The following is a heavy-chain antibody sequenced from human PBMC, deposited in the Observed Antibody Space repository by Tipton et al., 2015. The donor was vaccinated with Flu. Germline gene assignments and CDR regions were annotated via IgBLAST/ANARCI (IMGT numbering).Heavy chain of an antibody. Sequence: QLVQSGGGVVQPGRSLRLSCAASGFTFSGYGMYWVRQTPGKGLEWVAIISYDGSDEDYADSVKGRFTISRDNPKNTLYLQMNSLRAEDTAVYYCAKEWLWEAFYYGMNVWGQGTTVTVSS. V-gene: IGHV3-30*18. CDR1: GFTFSGYG. D-gene: IGHD1-26*01. J-gene: IGHJ6*02. CDR3: AKEWLWEAFYYGMNV. CDR2: ISYDGSDE.